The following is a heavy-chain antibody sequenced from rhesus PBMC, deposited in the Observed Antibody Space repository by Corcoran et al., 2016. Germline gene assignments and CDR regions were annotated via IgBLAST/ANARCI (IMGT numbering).Heavy chain of an antibody. D-gene: IGHD6-25*01. CDR1: GFSLSTTGTG. Sequence: QVTLKESGPALVKPTQTLTLACSFSGFSLSTTGTGEGWFRKPPWKAPEGLALGYWDDSMYYGSSRNTRLTVCKDTSKNQVVLTVTHVDPLDTATYYCAREATSSGFLFDSWGQGVLVTVSS. J-gene: IGHJ4*01. CDR2: GYWDDSM. V-gene: IGHV2-152*01. CDR3: AREATSSGFLFDS.